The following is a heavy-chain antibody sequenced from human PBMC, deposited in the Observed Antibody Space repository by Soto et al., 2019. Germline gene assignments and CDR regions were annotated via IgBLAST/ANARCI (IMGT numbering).Heavy chain of an antibody. D-gene: IGHD3-10*01. CDR2: IWYDGSNK. Sequence: GGSLRLSCAASGFTFSSYGMHWVRQAPGKGLEWVAVIWYDGSNKYYADSVKGRFTISRDNSKNTLYLQMNSLRAEDTAVYYCARDYYYGSGSYYLNYYYYYGMDVWGQGTTVTVSS. V-gene: IGHV3-33*01. CDR3: ARDYYYGSGSYYLNYYYYYGMDV. J-gene: IGHJ6*02. CDR1: GFTFSSYG.